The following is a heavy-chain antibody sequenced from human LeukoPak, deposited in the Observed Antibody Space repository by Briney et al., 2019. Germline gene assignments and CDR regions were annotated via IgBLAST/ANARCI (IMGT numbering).Heavy chain of an antibody. CDR1: GFTFSSYG. J-gene: IGHJ5*02. Sequence: GGSLRLSCAASGFTFSSYGMHWVRQAPGKGLEWVAVIWYDGSNKYYADSVKGRFTISRDNSKNTLYLQMNSLRAEDTAVYYCARDGRNNWFDPWGQGTLVTVSS. CDR3: ARDGRNNWFDP. V-gene: IGHV3-33*01. CDR2: IWYDGSNK.